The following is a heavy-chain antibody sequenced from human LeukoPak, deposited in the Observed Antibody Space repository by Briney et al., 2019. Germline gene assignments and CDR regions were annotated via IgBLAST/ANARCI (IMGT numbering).Heavy chain of an antibody. CDR1: GFTFSSYA. CDR3: VGIAAAGNFDY. V-gene: IGHV4-34*08. CDR2: INHSGST. J-gene: IGHJ4*02. D-gene: IGHD6-13*01. Sequence: GSLRLSCAASGFTFSSYAMSWIRQPPGKGLEWIGEINHSGSTNYNPSLKSRVTISVDTSKNQFSLKLSSVTAADTAVYYCVGIAAAGNFDYWGQGTLVTVSS.